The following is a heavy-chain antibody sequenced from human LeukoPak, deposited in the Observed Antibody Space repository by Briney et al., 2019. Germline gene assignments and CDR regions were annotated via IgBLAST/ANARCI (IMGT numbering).Heavy chain of an antibody. CDR2: IYPGDSDT. V-gene: IGHV5-51*01. J-gene: IGHJ3*02. D-gene: IGHD2-2*01. CDR1: GYSFTSYW. CDR3: ARTPWDPARYCSSTSCSQHDAFDI. Sequence: PGESLKISCKGSGYSFTSYWIGWVRQMPGKGLEWMGIIYPGDSDTRYSPSFQGQVTISADKSISTAYLQWSSLKASDTAMYYCARTPWDPARYCSSTSCSQHDAFDIWGQGTMVTVSS.